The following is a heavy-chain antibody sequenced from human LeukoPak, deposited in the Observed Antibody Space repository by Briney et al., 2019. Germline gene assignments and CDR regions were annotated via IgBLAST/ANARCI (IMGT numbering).Heavy chain of an antibody. CDR2: INPSGGST. Sequence: ASVKVSCKASGYTFTSYYMHWVRQAPGQGLEWMGIINPSGGSTSYAQKFQGRVTMTRDTSISTAYMELSRLRSDDTAVYYCARAEQLWSEIDYWGQGTLVTVSS. CDR3: ARAEQLWSEIDY. CDR1: GYTFTSYY. V-gene: IGHV1-46*01. D-gene: IGHD5-18*01. J-gene: IGHJ4*02.